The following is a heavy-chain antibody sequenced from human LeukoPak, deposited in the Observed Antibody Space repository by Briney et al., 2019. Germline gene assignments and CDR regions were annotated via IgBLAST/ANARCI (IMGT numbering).Heavy chain of an antibody. CDR3: ARQLWLGAYYYMDV. CDR2: INSDGSST. CDR1: GFTFSSYR. Sequence: PGGSLRLSCAASGFTFSSYRMHWVRQAPGKGLVWVSRINSDGSSTSYADSVKGRFTISRDNAKNTLYLQTNSLRAEDTAVYYCARQLWLGAYYYMDVWGKGTTVTVSS. V-gene: IGHV3-74*01. D-gene: IGHD5-18*01. J-gene: IGHJ6*03.